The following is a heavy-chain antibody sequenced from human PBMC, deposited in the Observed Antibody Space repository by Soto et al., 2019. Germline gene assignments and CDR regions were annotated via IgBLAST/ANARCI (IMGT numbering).Heavy chain of an antibody. Sequence: PGGPLRLSSASSGFTFSNYNMNWVRQAPGKGLEWVSYISTRSSTIYYADSVKGRFTITRDNAKNSLYVPMNSLRDEDTAVYYCAGDCGQGYGMDVWGQGTTVTVSS. CDR1: GFTFSNYN. J-gene: IGHJ6*02. CDR2: ISTRSSTI. CDR3: AGDCGQGYGMDV. V-gene: IGHV3-48*02.